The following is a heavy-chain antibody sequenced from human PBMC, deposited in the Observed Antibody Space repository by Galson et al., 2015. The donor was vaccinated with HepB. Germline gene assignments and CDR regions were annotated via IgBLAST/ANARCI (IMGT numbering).Heavy chain of an antibody. CDR2: IKQDGSEK. D-gene: IGHD3-10*01. Sequence: SLRLSCAASGFTFSSYWMSWVRQAPGKGLEWVANIKQDGSEKYYVDSVKGRFTISRDNAKNSLYLQMNSLRAEDTAVYYCARARVSMVQGERGWFDPWGQGTLVTVSS. J-gene: IGHJ5*02. V-gene: IGHV3-7*01. CDR1: GFTFSSYW. CDR3: ARARVSMVQGERGWFDP.